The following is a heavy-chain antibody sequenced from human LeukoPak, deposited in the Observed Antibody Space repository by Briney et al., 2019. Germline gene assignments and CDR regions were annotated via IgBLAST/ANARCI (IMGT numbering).Heavy chain of an antibody. Sequence: SETLSLTCTVSGGSISSYYWSWIRQPPGKGLEWIGNIYYSGSTNYNPSLKSRVTISVDTSKNQFSLKLSSVTAADTAVYYCARGSIAYYYMDVWGKGTTVTISS. V-gene: IGHV4-59*01. CDR2: IYYSGST. D-gene: IGHD3-22*01. CDR1: GGSISSYY. CDR3: ARGSIAYYYMDV. J-gene: IGHJ6*03.